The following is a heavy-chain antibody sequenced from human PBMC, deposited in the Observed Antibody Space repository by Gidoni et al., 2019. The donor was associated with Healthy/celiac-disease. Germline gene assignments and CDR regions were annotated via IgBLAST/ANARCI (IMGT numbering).Heavy chain of an antibody. CDR3: ARGGYYYDSSGGAFDI. CDR1: GFTFSSYA. V-gene: IGHV3-64*02. Sequence: EVQLVESGEGLVQPGGSLRLSCAASGFTFSSYAMHWVRQAPGKGLEYVAAISSNGGSTYYADSVKGRFTISRDNSKNTLYLQMGSLRAEDMAVYYCARGGYYYDSSGGAFDIWGQGTMVTVSS. CDR2: ISSNGGST. D-gene: IGHD3-22*01. J-gene: IGHJ3*02.